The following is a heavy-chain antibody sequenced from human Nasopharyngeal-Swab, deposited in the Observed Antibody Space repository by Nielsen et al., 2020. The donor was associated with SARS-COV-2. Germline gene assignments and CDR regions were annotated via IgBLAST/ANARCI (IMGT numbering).Heavy chain of an antibody. V-gene: IGHV1-46*01. Sequence: ASVKVSCKASGYTFTSYYMHWVRQAPGQGLEWMGIINPSGGSTSYAQKFQGRVTMTRDTSTSTVYMELSSLRSEDTAVYYCARGVFWSQLRLGGLDYWGQGTLVTVSS. CDR2: INPSGGST. D-gene: IGHD5-12*01. CDR3: ARGVFWSQLRLGGLDY. CDR1: GYTFTSYY. J-gene: IGHJ4*02.